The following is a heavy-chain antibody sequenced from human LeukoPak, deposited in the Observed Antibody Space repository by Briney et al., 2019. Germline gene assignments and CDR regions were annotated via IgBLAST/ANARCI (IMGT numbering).Heavy chain of an antibody. J-gene: IGHJ6*02. CDR1: GGSFSGYY. CDR2: INHSGST. D-gene: IGHD6-19*01. CDR3: ARVFLAVAGLRNYYYYYGMDV. Sequence: SETLSLTCAVYGGSFSGYYWSWIRQPPGKGLEWIGEINHSGSTNYNPSLKSRVTISVDTSKNQFSLKLSSVTAAGTAMYYCARVFLAVAGLRNYYYYYGMDVWGQGTTVTVSS. V-gene: IGHV4-34*01.